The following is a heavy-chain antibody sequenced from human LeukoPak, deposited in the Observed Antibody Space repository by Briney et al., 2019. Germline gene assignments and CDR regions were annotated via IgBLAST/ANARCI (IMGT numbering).Heavy chain of an antibody. CDR2: INHSGTA. CDR1: GGSISGYR. D-gene: IGHD3-16*01. Sequence: SETLSLTCGVYGGSISGYRWSWMRQPPGKGLEWIGEINHSGTASYIPSLKSRVTISVDTSKNQFSLKLSSVTAADTAVYYCAVITTLENAFDIWGQGTMVTVSS. J-gene: IGHJ3*02. V-gene: IGHV4-34*01. CDR3: AVITTLENAFDI.